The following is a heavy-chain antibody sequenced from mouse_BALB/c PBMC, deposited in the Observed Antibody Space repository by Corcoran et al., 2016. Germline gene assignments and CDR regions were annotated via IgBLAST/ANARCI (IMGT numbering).Heavy chain of an antibody. J-gene: IGHJ2*01. CDR1: GYTFTNYG. CDR3: ATLYGSSLYYFDY. D-gene: IGHD1-1*01. CDR2: INTYTGEP. Sequence: QIQLVQSGPELKKPGETVKISCKASGYTFTNYGMNWVKQAPGKGLKWMGWINTYTGEPTYADDFKGRFAFSLETSASTAYLQINNLKNEDIATYFCATLYGSSLYYFDYWGQGTTLTVSS. V-gene: IGHV9-1*02.